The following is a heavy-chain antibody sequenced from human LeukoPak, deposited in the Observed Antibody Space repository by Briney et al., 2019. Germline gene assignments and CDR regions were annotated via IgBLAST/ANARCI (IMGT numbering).Heavy chain of an antibody. CDR3: ARELYCSSTSCLPWEQLAVDY. CDR1: GYTFVNYG. V-gene: IGHV1-18*01. D-gene: IGHD2-2*01. CDR2: INPSGGST. Sequence: ASVKVSCKASGYTFVNYGISWVRQAPGRGLEWMGIINPSGGSTSYAQKLQGRVTMTTDTSTSTAYMELRSLRSDDTAVYYCARELYCSSTSCLPWEQLAVDYWGQGTLVTVSS. J-gene: IGHJ4*02.